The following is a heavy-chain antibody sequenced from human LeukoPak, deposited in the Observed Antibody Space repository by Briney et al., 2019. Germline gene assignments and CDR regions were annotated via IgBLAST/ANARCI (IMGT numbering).Heavy chain of an antibody. CDR2: ISGSGGGT. CDR3: GKLFYSSGMYHFDY. J-gene: IGHJ4*02. CDR1: GFTFSSSA. V-gene: IGHV3-23*01. D-gene: IGHD3-10*01. Sequence: GGSLRLSCATSGFTFSSSAMSWVRQPPGKGLAWVSTISGSGGGTYYADSVKGRFTISRDNSKNTLYLQMNRLRAEDTAVFYCGKLFYSSGMYHFDYWGQGTLVTVSS.